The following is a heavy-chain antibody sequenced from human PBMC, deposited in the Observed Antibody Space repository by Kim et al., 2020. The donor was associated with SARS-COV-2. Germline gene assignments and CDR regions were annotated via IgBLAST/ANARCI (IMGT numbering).Heavy chain of an antibody. CDR2: ISSSSSYI. Sequence: LSLTCAASGFTFSSYSMNWVRQAPGKGLEWVSSISSSSSYIYYADSVKGRFTISRDNAKNSLYLQMNSLRAEDTAVYYCARSATHYYDSSGYYPRHFDYWGQGTLVTVSS. D-gene: IGHD3-22*01. CDR3: ARSATHYYDSSGYYPRHFDY. V-gene: IGHV3-21*01. CDR1: GFTFSSYS. J-gene: IGHJ4*02.